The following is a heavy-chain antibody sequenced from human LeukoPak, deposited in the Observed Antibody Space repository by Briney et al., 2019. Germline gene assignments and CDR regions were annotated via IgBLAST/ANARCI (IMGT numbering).Heavy chain of an antibody. CDR2: IYYSGST. Sequence: PSETLSLTCTVSGGSISSYYWSWIRQPPGKGLEWIGYIYYSGSTNYNPSLKSRVTISVDTSKNQFSLKLSSVTAADTAVYYCARGNGELPFDYWGQGTLVTVSS. CDR3: ARGNGELPFDY. CDR1: GGSISSYY. V-gene: IGHV4-59*01. J-gene: IGHJ4*02. D-gene: IGHD3-10*01.